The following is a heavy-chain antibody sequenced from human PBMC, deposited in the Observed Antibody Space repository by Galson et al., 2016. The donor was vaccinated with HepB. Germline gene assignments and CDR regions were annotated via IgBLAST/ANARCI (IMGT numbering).Heavy chain of an antibody. V-gene: IGHV1-3*01. CDR1: GYTFTTYA. Sequence: SVKVSCKASGYTFTTYAMHWVRQAPGQRLEWMGWINPGSGETKYSKKFQGRITITRDKTASTAYMELSSLRSEDTAVYLCTRELPEISSYYGMDVWGPGTTVTVSS. D-gene: IGHD2-21*01. CDR2: INPGSGET. J-gene: IGHJ6*02. CDR3: TRELPEISSYYGMDV.